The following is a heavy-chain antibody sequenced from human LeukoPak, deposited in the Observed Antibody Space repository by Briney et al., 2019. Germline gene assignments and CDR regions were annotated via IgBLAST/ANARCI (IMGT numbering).Heavy chain of an antibody. D-gene: IGHD6-19*01. CDR3: ALGSGHPLWFDP. CDR2: IYWNDDK. CDR1: GFSLSTSGVG. J-gene: IGHJ5*02. V-gene: IGHV2-5*01. Sequence: ESGPTLVNPTQTLTLTCTFSGFSLSTSGVGVGWIRQPPGKALEWLALIYWNDDKRYSPSLKSRLAITKDTSKNQVVLTMTNMDPVDTATYYCALGSGHPLWFDPWGQGTLVTVSS.